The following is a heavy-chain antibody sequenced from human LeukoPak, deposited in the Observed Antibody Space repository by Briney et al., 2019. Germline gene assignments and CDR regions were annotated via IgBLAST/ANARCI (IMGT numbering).Heavy chain of an antibody. CDR1: GGSFSGYY. J-gene: IGHJ4*02. V-gene: IGHV4-34*01. Sequence: SETLSLTCAVYGGSFSGYYWSWIRQPPGKGLEWIGEINHSGSTNYNPSLKSRVTMSVDTSKNQFSLKLSSVTAADTAVYYCARGDGSGWYYFDYWGQGTLVTVSS. CDR3: ARGDGSGWYYFDY. D-gene: IGHD6-19*01. CDR2: INHSGST.